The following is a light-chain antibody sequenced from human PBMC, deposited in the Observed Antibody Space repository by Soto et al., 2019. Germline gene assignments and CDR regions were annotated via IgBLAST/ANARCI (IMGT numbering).Light chain of an antibody. J-gene: IGLJ3*02. CDR2: EGN. V-gene: IGLV2-23*01. CDR1: SSDVGSYNL. Sequence: QSALTQPASVSGSPGQSITISCTGTSSDVGSYNLVSWFQQHPGKVPKLIIYEGNNRPSGVSDRFSASKSGSTASLTISGLQAEDEADYYCCSYAGSNTLVFGGGTKLTVL. CDR3: CSYAGSNTLV.